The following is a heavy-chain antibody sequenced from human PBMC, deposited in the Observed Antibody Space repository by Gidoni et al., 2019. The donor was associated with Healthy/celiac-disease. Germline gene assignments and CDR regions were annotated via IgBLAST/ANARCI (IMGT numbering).Heavy chain of an antibody. CDR1: GGSLSSGDYY. V-gene: IGHV4-30-4*01. D-gene: IGHD3-3*01. J-gene: IGHJ4*02. Sequence: QVQLQESGPGLVKPSQTLSLTCTVSGGSLSSGDYYWSWIRQPPGKGLEWIGYIYYSGSTYYNPSLKSRVTISVDTSKNQFSLKLSSVTAADTAVYYCARAGGPVLRFLEWLPDYWGQGTLVTVSS. CDR3: ARAGGPVLRFLEWLPDY. CDR2: IYYSGST.